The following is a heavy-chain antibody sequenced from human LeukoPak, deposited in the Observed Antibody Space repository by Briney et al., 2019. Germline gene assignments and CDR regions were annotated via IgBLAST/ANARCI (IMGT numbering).Heavy chain of an antibody. V-gene: IGHV4-59*08. CDR3: ARQQSGNWNNVGLDY. D-gene: IGHD1/OR15-1a*01. CDR1: GGSMSGYY. Sequence: SETLFLTCSVSGGSMSGYYWNWIRQPPGKGLEWIGYIYYSGSTNYNPSLKSPVTISVDTSKNQFSLKLSSVTAADTAVYYCARQQSGNWNNVGLDYWGQGTLVTVSS. J-gene: IGHJ4*02. CDR2: IYYSGST.